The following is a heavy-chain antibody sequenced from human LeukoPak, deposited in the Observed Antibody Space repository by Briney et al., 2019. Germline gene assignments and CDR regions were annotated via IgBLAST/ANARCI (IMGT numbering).Heavy chain of an antibody. V-gene: IGHV3-23*03. J-gene: IGHJ5*02. Sequence: GGSLRLSCAASGFTFSSSAMSWVRQAPGKGLVWVALIYGDGSFTRYADSVKGRFTISRDNAKNSLYLQMNTLRAEDTAMYYCAKDAQPRSRWFDPWGQGTLVTVSS. CDR1: GFTFSSSA. CDR3: AKDAQPRSRWFDP. D-gene: IGHD3-16*01. CDR2: IYGDGSFT.